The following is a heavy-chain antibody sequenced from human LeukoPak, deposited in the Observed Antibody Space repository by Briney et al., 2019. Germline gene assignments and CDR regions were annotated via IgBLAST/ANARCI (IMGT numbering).Heavy chain of an antibody. V-gene: IGHV1-8*01. J-gene: IGHJ5*02. D-gene: IGHD2-2*01. CDR3: ARVRVLGVVVPAAAAGWFDP. CDR2: MNPNSGNT. CDR1: GYTFTSYD. Sequence: GASVKVSCKASGYTFTSYDINWVRQATGQGLEWMGWMNPNSGNTGYAQKFQGRVTMTRNTPISTAYMELSRLRSDDTAVYYCARVRVLGVVVPAAAAGWFDPWGQGTLVTVSS.